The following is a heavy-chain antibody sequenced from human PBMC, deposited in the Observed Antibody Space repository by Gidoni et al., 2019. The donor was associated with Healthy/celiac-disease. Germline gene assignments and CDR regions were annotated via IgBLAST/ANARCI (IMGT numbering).Heavy chain of an antibody. CDR3: AARPGIGYCSGGSCPLGY. CDR1: GGTFSSYA. V-gene: IGHV1-69*01. J-gene: IGHJ4*02. D-gene: IGHD2-15*01. Sequence: QVQLVQSGAEVKKPGSSVKVSCKASGGTFSSYAISWVRQAPGQGLEWMGGIIPIFGTANYAQKFQGRVTITADESTSTAYMELSSLRSEDTAVYYCAARPGIGYCSGGSCPLGYWGQGTLVTVSS. CDR2: IIPIFGTA.